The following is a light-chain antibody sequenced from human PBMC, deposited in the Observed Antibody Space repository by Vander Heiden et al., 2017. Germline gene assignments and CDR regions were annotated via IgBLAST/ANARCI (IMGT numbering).Light chain of an antibody. CDR3: QQYGSSPPYT. J-gene: IGKJ2*01. CDR2: GAS. V-gene: IGKV3-20*01. CDR1: QSVSDSY. Sequence: EIVLTQSPGTLSLSQGERATLSCRASQSVSDSYLDWYQQKYGQAPRLLIYGASSRHAGIPDRVSGSGSGTGFTLTISRLDPEDFGVYYCQQYGSSPPYTFGQGTKLEIK.